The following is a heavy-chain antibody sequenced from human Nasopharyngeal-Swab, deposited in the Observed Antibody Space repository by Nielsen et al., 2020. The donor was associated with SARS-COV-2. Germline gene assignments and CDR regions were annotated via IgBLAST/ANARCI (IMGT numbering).Heavy chain of an antibody. D-gene: IGHD2-15*01. CDR2: IYHSGST. CDR3: ARGRRDIVVVVAAKTYYFDY. J-gene: IGHJ4*02. V-gene: IGHV4-4*02. Sequence: VRQAPGKGLERIGEIYHSGSTNYNPSLKSRVTISVDKSKNQSSLKLSSVTAADTAVYYCARGRRDIVVVVAAKTYYFDYWGQGTLVTVSS.